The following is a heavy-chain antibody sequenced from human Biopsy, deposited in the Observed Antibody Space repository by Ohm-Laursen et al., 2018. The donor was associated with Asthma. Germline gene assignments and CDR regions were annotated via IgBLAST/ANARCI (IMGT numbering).Heavy chain of an antibody. CDR3: ARGPNYHGSGRAPIGMDV. J-gene: IGHJ6*02. CDR1: GGSVSTGSYY. Sequence: SDTLSLTCTVSGGSVSTGSYYWSWSRQPPGKGLEWLGYYNYTGSDNYNPSLKSRVTISEDTSKNQFSLRLNSVSAADTAVYYCARGPNYHGSGRAPIGMDVWGQGTTVTVSS. CDR2: YNYTGSD. V-gene: IGHV4-61*01. D-gene: IGHD3-10*01.